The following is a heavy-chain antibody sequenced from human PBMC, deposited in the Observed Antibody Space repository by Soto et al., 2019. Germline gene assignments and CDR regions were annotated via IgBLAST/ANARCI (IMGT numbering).Heavy chain of an antibody. CDR1: GGTFSSYA. J-gene: IGHJ6*02. CDR3: ARKEYSNYLYYYYGMDV. CDR2: IIPIFGTA. Sequence: ASVKVSCKASGGTFSSYAISWVRQAPGQGLEWMGGIIPIFGTANYAQKFQGRVTITADKSTSTAYMELSSLRSEDTAVYYCARKEYSNYLYYYYGMDVWGQGTTVTVS. D-gene: IGHD4-4*01. V-gene: IGHV1-69*06.